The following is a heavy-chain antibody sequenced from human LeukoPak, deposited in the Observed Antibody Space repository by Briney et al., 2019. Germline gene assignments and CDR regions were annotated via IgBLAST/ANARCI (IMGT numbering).Heavy chain of an antibody. CDR3: AKRDGYNSGPFDY. CDR2: IQSDGSDQ. J-gene: IGHJ4*02. D-gene: IGHD5-24*01. CDR1: GFTFSSYG. V-gene: IGHV3-30*02. Sequence: GGSLRLSCAASGFTFSSYGMHWVRQAPGKGLEWVAFIQSDGSDQYYADSVKGRLSISRDNSKNTLYLQMNSLRTEDTAVYYCAKRDGYNSGPFDYWGQGTLVTVSS.